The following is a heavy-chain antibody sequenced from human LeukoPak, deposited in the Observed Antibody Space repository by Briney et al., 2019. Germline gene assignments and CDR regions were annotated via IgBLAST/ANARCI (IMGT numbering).Heavy chain of an antibody. J-gene: IGHJ6*03. CDR2: IRYDGNTK. CDR3: AKSSSENYYYMDV. V-gene: IGHV3-30*02. CDR1: GFTFSSYG. Sequence: GGSLRLSCAAPGFTFSSYGMNWVRQAPGKGLEWVAFIRYDGNTKYYADSVKGRFTISRENSKNTLHLQMNSLRAEDTAVYHCAKSSSENYYYMDVWGKGTTVTVSS. D-gene: IGHD6-6*01.